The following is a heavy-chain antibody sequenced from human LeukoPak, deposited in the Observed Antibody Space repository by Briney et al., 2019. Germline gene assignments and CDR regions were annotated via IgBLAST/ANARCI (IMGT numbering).Heavy chain of an antibody. J-gene: IGHJ4*02. CDR3: ARQDEAASFDY. CDR1: GYTFTGAY. V-gene: IGHV1-2*02. Sequence: ASVKVSCKASGYTFTGAYIHWVRQAPGQGPEWMGWINSYSGGTNYAQKFQGRVTLTRDTSLGTAYMELSRLRSDDTAVYYCARQDEAASFDYWGRGTLVTVSS. D-gene: IGHD6-13*01. CDR2: INSYSGGT.